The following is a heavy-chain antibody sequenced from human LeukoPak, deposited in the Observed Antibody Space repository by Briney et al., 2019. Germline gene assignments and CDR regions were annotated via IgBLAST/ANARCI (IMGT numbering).Heavy chain of an antibody. D-gene: IGHD2-15*01. CDR3: ARGGYCSGGSCYSYYFDC. V-gene: IGHV4-34*01. CDR1: GGSFSGYY. J-gene: IGHJ4*02. CDR2: INHSGGT. Sequence: KASETLSLTCAVYGGSFSGYYWSWIRQPPGKGLEWIGEINHSGGTNYNPSLKSRVTISVDTSKNQFSLKLSSVTAADTAVYYCARGGYCSGGSCYSYYFDCWGQGTLVTVSS.